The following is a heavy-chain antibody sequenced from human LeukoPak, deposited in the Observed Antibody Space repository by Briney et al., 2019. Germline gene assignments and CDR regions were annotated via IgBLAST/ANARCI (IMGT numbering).Heavy chain of an antibody. CDR1: GYTFTHYG. CDR3: ARGTWSGLKIAAAGFDAFDI. Sequence: ASVKVSCKASGYTFTHYGVSWVRQAPGQGLEWMGSISGYNGNRNYLQRLQGRVTMTTDTSTRTVYMELRSLRSDDTAVYYCARGTWSGLKIAAAGFDAFDIWGQGTMVTVSP. D-gene: IGHD6-13*01. V-gene: IGHV1-18*01. CDR2: ISGYNGNR. J-gene: IGHJ3*02.